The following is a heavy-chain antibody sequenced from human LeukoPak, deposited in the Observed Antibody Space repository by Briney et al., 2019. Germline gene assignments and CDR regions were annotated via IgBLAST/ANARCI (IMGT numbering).Heavy chain of an antibody. Sequence: SETLSLTCTVSGYSISSGYYWGWIRQPPGKGLEWIGSIYHSGSTYYNPSLKSRVTISVDTSKNQFSLKLSSVTAADTAVYYCARMGPSTPFDYWGQGTLVTVSS. V-gene: IGHV4-38-2*02. CDR2: IYHSGST. CDR3: ARMGPSTPFDY. J-gene: IGHJ4*02. D-gene: IGHD2-2*01. CDR1: GYSISSGYY.